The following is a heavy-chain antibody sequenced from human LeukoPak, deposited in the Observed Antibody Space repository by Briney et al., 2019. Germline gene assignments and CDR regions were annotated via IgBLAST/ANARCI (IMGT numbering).Heavy chain of an antibody. CDR3: AREVVVAATYNWFDP. V-gene: IGHV1-69*01. CDR1: GGTFSSYA. Sequence: GSSVKVSYKASGGTFSSYAISWVRQAPGQGLEWMGGIIPIFGTANYAQKFQGRVTITADESTSTAYMELSSLRSEDTAVYYCAREVVVAATYNWFDPWGQGTLVTVSS. CDR2: IIPIFGTA. J-gene: IGHJ5*02. D-gene: IGHD2-15*01.